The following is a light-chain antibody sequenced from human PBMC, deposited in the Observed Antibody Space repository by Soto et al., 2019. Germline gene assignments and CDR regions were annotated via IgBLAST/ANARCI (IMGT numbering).Light chain of an antibody. J-gene: IGLJ3*02. Sequence: QLVLTQPASVSGSPGQSITISCTGTSSDVGGYNYVSWYQQYPGKAPKLMIYEVSDRPSGVSNRFSGSKSGNTASLTISGLQAEDESDYYCSSYTSDNTWVFGGGTKVTVL. V-gene: IGLV2-14*01. CDR1: SSDVGGYNY. CDR3: SSYTSDNTWV. CDR2: EVS.